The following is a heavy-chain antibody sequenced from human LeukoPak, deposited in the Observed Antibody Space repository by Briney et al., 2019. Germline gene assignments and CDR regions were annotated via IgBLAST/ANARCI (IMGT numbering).Heavy chain of an antibody. V-gene: IGHV4-31*03. Sequence: SQTLSLTCTVSGGSISSGGYYWSWIRQHPGKGLEWIGYIYYSGSTYYNPSLKSRVTISVDTSKNQFSLKLSSVTAADTAVYYCARTRGYSGYDSPRFDYWGQGTLVTVSP. J-gene: IGHJ4*02. CDR3: ARTRGYSGYDSPRFDY. CDR2: IYYSGST. D-gene: IGHD5-12*01. CDR1: GGSISSGGYY.